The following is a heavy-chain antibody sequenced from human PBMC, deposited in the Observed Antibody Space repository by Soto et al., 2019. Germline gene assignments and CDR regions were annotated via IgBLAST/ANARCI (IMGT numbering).Heavy chain of an antibody. V-gene: IGHV3-23*01. CDR1: GFTFSSYA. J-gene: IGHJ4*02. CDR3: AKYQGASLTASRPTDY. Sequence: EVQLLESGGGWAQPGGSLRLSCAASGFTFSSYAMSWVRQAPGKGLDWVSAISGSGGSPYYADSVKGRFTISRDNSKNTLYLQMNSLRAEDTAVYYCAKYQGASLTASRPTDYWGQGTLVSVSS. CDR2: ISGSGGSP. D-gene: IGHD6-6*01.